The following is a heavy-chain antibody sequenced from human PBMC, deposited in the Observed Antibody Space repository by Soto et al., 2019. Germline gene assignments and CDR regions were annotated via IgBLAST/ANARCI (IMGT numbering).Heavy chain of an antibody. Sequence: SETLSLTCAVYGGSFSGYYWSWIRQPPGKGLEWIGSIYYSGTTYYNPSLKSRVTISIDTSNNRFSLKMRSVTDADAAVYYCARTRTWTGRNWFETWGQGAMVT. CDR1: GGSFSGYY. V-gene: IGHV4-34*01. J-gene: IGHJ5*02. CDR2: IYYSGTT. D-gene: IGHD1-1*01. CDR3: ARTRTWTGRNWFET.